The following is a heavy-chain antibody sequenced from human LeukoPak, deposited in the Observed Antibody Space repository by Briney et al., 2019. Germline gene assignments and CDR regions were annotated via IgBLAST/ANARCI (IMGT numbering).Heavy chain of an antibody. D-gene: IGHD6-13*01. Sequence: PSETLSLTCTVSGGSISSGSYFWGWIRQPPGKGLEWIGTIYYRGTTYYNPSLKSRVTISVDTSKNQFSLKLSSVTAADTAVYYCARGGFSSSLGYYVDYWGQGTLVTVSS. CDR2: IYYRGTT. V-gene: IGHV4-39*07. CDR1: GGSISSGSYF. CDR3: ARGGFSSSLGYYVDY. J-gene: IGHJ4*02.